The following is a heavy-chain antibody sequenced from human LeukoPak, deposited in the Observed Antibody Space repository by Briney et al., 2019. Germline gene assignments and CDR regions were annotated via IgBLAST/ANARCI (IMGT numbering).Heavy chain of an antibody. CDR1: GGFISSDY. CDR3: ARGRSGYYYMDV. D-gene: IGHD3-10*01. V-gene: IGHV4-4*07. Sequence: PSETLSLTCTVSGGFISSDYWSWIRQPAGKGLEWIGRISTSGSINYNPSLKSRVTTSVDTSKNQFSLNLSSVTAADTAVYYCARGRSGYYYMDVWGKGTTVTVSS. CDR2: ISTSGSI. J-gene: IGHJ6*03.